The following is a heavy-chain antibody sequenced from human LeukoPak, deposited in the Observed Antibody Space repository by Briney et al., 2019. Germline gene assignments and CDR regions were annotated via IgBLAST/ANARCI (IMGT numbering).Heavy chain of an antibody. CDR3: ARAVIGTTRYFES. V-gene: IGHV6-1*01. CDR1: GDSVSTNSVA. CDR2: TYYRSKWNY. D-gene: IGHD1-1*01. Sequence: SQTLSLTCAISGDSVSTNSVAYNWIRLSPSRGLEWLGRTYYRSKWNYEYAVSVRSRITVNLNTSKNQFSLQLNSVTPDDAAVYYCARAVIGTTRYFESWGQGTLVTVSS. J-gene: IGHJ4*02.